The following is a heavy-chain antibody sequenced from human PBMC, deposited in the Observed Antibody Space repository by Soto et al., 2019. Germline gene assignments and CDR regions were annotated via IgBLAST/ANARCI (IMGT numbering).Heavy chain of an antibody. D-gene: IGHD3-10*01. CDR2: IYSGGST. J-gene: IGHJ4*02. Sequence: GGSLRLSCAASGFTVSSNYMSWVRQAPGKGLEWVSVIYSGGSTYYADSVKGRFTISRDNSKNTLYLQMNSLRAEDTAVYYCARGAFGELFRTPEYYFDYWGQGTLVTVSS. CDR3: ARGAFGELFRTPEYYFDY. CDR1: GFTVSSNY. V-gene: IGHV3-66*01.